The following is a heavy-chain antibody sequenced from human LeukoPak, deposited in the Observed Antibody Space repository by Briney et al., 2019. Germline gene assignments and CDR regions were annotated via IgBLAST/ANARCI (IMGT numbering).Heavy chain of an antibody. V-gene: IGHV3-11*01. CDR1: GFTFSDYY. D-gene: IGHD3-16*02. CDR2: ISSSGSII. J-gene: IGHJ4*02. Sequence: GGSLRLSCAASGFTFSDYYMNWIRQAPGKGLEWVSYISSSGSIIYYADSVKGRFTISRDNAKNSLYLQMNNLRAEDTAVYYCVRRGSYRYWYFDYWGQGTLVTVSS. CDR3: VRRGSYRYWYFDY.